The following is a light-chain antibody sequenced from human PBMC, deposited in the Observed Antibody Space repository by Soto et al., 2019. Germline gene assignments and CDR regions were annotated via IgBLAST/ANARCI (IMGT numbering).Light chain of an antibody. J-gene: IGKJ5*01. Sequence: VLTQSPASLSVYPGERATLSCRAGQGVTTNFAWYQQKSGQSPRLLIYDVSIRATGVPARFSGTGSETDFTLTISGLQSEDSAVYFCQQYNNWPFSFGQGTRPEVK. CDR2: DVS. CDR3: QQYNNWPFS. CDR1: QGVTTN. V-gene: IGKV3-15*01.